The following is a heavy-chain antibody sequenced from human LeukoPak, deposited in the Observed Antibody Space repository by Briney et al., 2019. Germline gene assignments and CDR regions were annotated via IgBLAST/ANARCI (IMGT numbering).Heavy chain of an antibody. CDR1: GGSISTYY. J-gene: IGHJ5*02. CDR3: ARDSSPLGWFDP. Sequence: PSETLSLTCTVSGGSISTYYWNWIRQPPGKGLEWIGYIYYSGRTNYNPSLKSRVTISLDTSKNQFSLRLNSVTAADTAVYYCARDSSPLGWFDPWGQGSLVTVSS. CDR2: IYYSGRT. D-gene: IGHD2-2*01. V-gene: IGHV4-59*01.